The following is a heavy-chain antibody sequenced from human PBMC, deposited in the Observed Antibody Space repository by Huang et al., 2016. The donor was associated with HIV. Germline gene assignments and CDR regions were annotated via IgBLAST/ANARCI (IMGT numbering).Heavy chain of an antibody. CDR2: IAYDGDNN. V-gene: IGHV3-30-3*01. Sequence: QVQLVESGGGVVQPGRSLRLSCAASGFTFSGYAMHWVRQAPGKWLEWVALIAYDGDNNYYSDSVKGRFTISRDNSKDTLYLQMNSLRAEDTAVYFCARDRYRRNNWFDPWGQGTLVTVSS. CDR1: GFTFSGYA. CDR3: ARDRYRRNNWFDP. J-gene: IGHJ5*02. D-gene: IGHD1-26*01.